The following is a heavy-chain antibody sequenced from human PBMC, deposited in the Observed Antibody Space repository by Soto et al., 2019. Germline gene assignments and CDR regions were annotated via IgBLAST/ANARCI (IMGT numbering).Heavy chain of an antibody. CDR2: IIPIFGTA. CDR3: IAAAGTERYSDY. Sequence: ASVKVSCKASGGTFSSYAISWVRQAPGQGLEWMGGIIPIFGTANYAQKFQGRVTITADESTSTAYMELSSLRSEDTAVYYCIAAAGTERYSDYWGQGTLVTVSS. CDR1: GGTFSSYA. V-gene: IGHV1-69*13. D-gene: IGHD6-13*01. J-gene: IGHJ4*02.